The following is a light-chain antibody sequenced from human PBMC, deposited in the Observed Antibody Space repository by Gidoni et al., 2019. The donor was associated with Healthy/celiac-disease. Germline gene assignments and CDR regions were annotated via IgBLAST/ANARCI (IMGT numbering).Light chain of an antibody. CDR2: GKN. V-gene: IGLV3-19*01. CDR1: SLRSYY. Sequence: SSELTQDPAVSVALGQTVRITCQGDSLRSYYASWYQQKQGQAPVLVIYGKNNRPSWIPDRFSCSSSVNTASLTITGAQAEDEADYYCNSRDSSGNPVVFGGGTKLTVL. CDR3: NSRDSSGNPVV. J-gene: IGLJ2*01.